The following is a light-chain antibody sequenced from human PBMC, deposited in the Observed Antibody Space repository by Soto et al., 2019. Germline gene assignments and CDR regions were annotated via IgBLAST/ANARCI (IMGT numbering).Light chain of an antibody. CDR1: QSVSSY. CDR2: DAS. Sequence: EIVLTQSPATLSLSPGERATLSCRASQSVSSYLAWYQQKPGQAPRLLIYDASNRVTGIPARFSGSGSGTDFTLTISSLEPEDFAVYYCQQRSNFFGGGTKVEIK. J-gene: IGKJ4*01. V-gene: IGKV3-11*01. CDR3: QQRSNF.